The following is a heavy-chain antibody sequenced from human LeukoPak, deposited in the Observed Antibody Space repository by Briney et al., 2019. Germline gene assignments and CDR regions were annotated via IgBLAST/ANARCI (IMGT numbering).Heavy chain of an antibody. CDR3: ARNYYDSSGPYRDY. CDR1: GGTFSSYA. CDR2: ISAYNGNT. D-gene: IGHD3-22*01. V-gene: IGHV1-18*01. J-gene: IGHJ4*02. Sequence: ASVKVSCKASGGTFSSYAISWVRQAPGQGLEWMGWISAYNGNTNYAQKLQGRVTMTTDTSTSTAYMELRSLRSDDTAVYYCARNYYDSSGPYRDYWGQGTLVTVSS.